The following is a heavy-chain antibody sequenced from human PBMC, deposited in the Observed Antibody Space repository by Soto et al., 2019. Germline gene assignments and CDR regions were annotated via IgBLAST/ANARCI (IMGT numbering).Heavy chain of an antibody. Sequence: QVQLVESGGGVVQPGRSLRLSCAASGFTFSSYGMHWVRQAPGKGLEWVAVISYDGSNKYYADSVKDRFTISRDNSKNTLYLQMNSLRAEDTAVYYCAKDLDIVATISIDYWGQGTLVTVSS. D-gene: IGHD5-12*01. CDR3: AKDLDIVATISIDY. J-gene: IGHJ4*02. CDR1: GFTFSSYG. CDR2: ISYDGSNK. V-gene: IGHV3-30*18.